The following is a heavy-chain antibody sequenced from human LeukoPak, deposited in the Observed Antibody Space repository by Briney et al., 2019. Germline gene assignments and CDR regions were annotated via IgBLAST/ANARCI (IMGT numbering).Heavy chain of an antibody. D-gene: IGHD3-10*01. V-gene: IGHV3-30-3*01. Sequence: GGSLRLSCAASGFTFRNYVIHWVRQAPGKGLEWVAVTSSDLNVKLYADSVKGRFTISRDNSRSTLYLQKNSLRPEDTAIYYCAREGYYGSGSPPSLYFDYWGQGTLVTVSS. J-gene: IGHJ4*02. CDR1: GFTFRNYV. CDR2: TSSDLNVK. CDR3: AREGYYGSGSPPSLYFDY.